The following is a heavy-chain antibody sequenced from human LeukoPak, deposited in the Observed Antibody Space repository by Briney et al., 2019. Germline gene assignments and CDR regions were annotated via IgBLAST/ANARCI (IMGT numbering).Heavy chain of an antibody. V-gene: IGHV3-30*04. J-gene: IGHJ3*02. CDR1: GFTFSSYA. D-gene: IGHD2-15*01. Sequence: GRSLRLSCAASGFTFSSYAMHWVRQAPGKGLEWVAVISYDGSNKYYADSVKGRFTISRDNAKNSLYLQMNSLRAEDTAVYYCARDPPDIVVVVAATGDIWGQGTMVTVSS. CDR3: ARDPPDIVVVVAATGDI. CDR2: ISYDGSNK.